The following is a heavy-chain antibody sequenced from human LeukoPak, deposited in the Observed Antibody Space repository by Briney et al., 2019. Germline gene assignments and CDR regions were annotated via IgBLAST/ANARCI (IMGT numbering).Heavy chain of an antibody. CDR1: GFTFSTYS. CDR2: ISSSSSTI. V-gene: IGHV3-48*04. CDR3: ARGEGLGTTNGGYYFAY. Sequence: GGSLRLSCAASGFTFSTYSMNWVRQAPGKGLEWISYISSSSSTIYYADSVKGRFTISRDNAKNSLYLQMNTLRAEDTAVYYCARGEGLGTTNGGYYFAYWGQGSLVIVSS. J-gene: IGHJ4*02. D-gene: IGHD1-26*01.